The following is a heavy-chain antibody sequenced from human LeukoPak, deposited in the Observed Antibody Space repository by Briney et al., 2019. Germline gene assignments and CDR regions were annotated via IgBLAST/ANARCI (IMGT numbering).Heavy chain of an antibody. Sequence: PGGSLRLSCAASGFTFSSYSMTWVRQAPGKGLEWVSSISSSSSYIYYADSVKGRFTISRDNAKNSLYLQMNSLRAEDTAVYYCARDRMDGMDVWGQGTTVTVSS. D-gene: IGHD2-8*01. CDR2: ISSSSSYI. CDR3: ARDRMDGMDV. V-gene: IGHV3-21*01. CDR1: GFTFSSYS. J-gene: IGHJ6*02.